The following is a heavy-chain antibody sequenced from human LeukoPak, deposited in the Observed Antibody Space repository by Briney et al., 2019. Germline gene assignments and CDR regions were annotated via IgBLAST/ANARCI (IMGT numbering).Heavy chain of an antibody. CDR2: IIPILGIA. D-gene: IGHD4-17*01. CDR1: GGTFSSYA. J-gene: IGHJ4*02. Sequence: SLKVSCKASGGTFSSYAISWVRQAPGRGREWMGRIIPILGIANYAQKFQGRVTITADKSTSTAYMELSRLRSEDTAVYFCARASLPTVTSRGDGNFDYWGQGTLVTVSS. CDR3: ARASLPTVTSRGDGNFDY. V-gene: IGHV1-69*04.